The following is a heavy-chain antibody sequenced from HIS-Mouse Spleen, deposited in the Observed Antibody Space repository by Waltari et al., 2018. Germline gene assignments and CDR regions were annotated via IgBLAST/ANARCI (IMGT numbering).Heavy chain of an antibody. J-gene: IGHJ2*01. CDR3: AREIPYSSSWYDWYFDL. CDR2: IYYSGST. Sequence: QLQLQESGPGLVTPSEPLSLTCTVPGGSISSSSYYRRWIRQPPGKGLEWIGSIYYSGSTYYNPSLKSRVTISVDTSKNQFSLKLSSVTAADTAVYYCAREIPYSSSWYDWYFDLWGRGTLVTVSS. CDR1: GGSISSSSYY. D-gene: IGHD6-13*01. V-gene: IGHV4-39*07.